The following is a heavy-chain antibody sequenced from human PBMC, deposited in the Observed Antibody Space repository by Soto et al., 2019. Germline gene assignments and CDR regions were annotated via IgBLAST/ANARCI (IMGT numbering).Heavy chain of an antibody. CDR1: GFTFNTYA. J-gene: IGHJ2*01. V-gene: IGHV3-30*18. D-gene: IGHD1-26*01. CDR2: ITPDGTEQ. Sequence: QVQLMESGGGVVQPWRSLRLSCAASGFTFNTYAMHWVRQAPGKGLEWVAVITPDGTEQYYADSVKGRFTISRDNSKNTLYLQMNSLGLEDMSIYHCAKRGILGAQGMAYFDLWGRGTLVTVSS. CDR3: AKRGILGAQGMAYFDL.